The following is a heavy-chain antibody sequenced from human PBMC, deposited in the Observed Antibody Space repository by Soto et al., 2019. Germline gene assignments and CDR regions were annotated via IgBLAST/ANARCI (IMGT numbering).Heavy chain of an antibody. CDR1: GGSGSSDTHY. Sequence: PSETLSLTSTVSGGSGSSDTHYWSWIRQPPGKRLEWIGFIYSSGSTNYNPSLKSRVTMSVDTSKNQFSLKLRSVIVADTAVYHCARFVRSCSGTTCYTRADVWGQGTTVTVSS. J-gene: IGHJ6*02. V-gene: IGHV4-61*01. D-gene: IGHD2-2*02. CDR3: ARFVRSCSGTTCYTRADV. CDR2: IYSSGST.